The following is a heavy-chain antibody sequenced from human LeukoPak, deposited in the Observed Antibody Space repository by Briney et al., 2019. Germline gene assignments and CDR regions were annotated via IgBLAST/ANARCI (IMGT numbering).Heavy chain of an antibody. J-gene: IGHJ3*02. CDR1: GFTVSSNY. V-gene: IGHV3-53*01. Sequence: GGSLRLSCAASGFTVSSNYMSWVRQAPGKGLEWVSVIYSGGSTHYADSVKGRFTISRDNSKNTLYLQMNSLRAEDTAVYYCARERPAYGDYAFDIWGQGTMVTVSS. CDR3: ARERPAYGDYAFDI. CDR2: IYSGGST. D-gene: IGHD4-17*01.